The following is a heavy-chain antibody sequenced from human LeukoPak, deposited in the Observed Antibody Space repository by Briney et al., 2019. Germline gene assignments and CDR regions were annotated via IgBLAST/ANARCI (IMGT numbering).Heavy chain of an antibody. CDR3: ARGDSGYDYGFDN. CDR1: GGTFSSHA. CDR2: IIPIFGTT. J-gene: IGHJ4*02. V-gene: IGHV1-69*05. D-gene: IGHD5-12*01. Sequence: ASVKVSCKASGGTFSSHAISWVRQAPGQGLEWVGGIIPIFGTTNYAQKFQGRVTITTDVSTSTGYMELRSLRSDDTAVYYCARGDSGYDYGFDNWGQGTLVTVSS.